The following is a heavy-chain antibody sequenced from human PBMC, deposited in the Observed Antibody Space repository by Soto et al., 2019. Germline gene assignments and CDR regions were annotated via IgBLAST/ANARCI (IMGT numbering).Heavy chain of an antibody. CDR1: GGSFSGYI. CDR2: INHSGSA. CDR3: ARSSIEPRVFLYPFAS. V-gene: IGHV4-34*01. Sequence: PSETLSLTCAVYGGSFSGYIWTWIRQTPGKGLQWIGQINHSGSAYYNPSLKSRVAISLDTSKNQFSLRLNSVTAADTAVYYCARSSIEPRVFLYPFASWGQGSLVTVSS. D-gene: IGHD6-6*01. J-gene: IGHJ4*02.